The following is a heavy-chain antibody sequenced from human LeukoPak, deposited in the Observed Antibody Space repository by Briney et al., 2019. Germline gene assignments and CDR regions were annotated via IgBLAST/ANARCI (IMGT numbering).Heavy chain of an antibody. V-gene: IGHV3-7*01. J-gene: IGHJ3*02. CDR3: ERYGLGHTFHI. CDR2: IKQDGSET. CDR1: GFTFSSSW. D-gene: IGHD4-17*01. Sequence: GGSLRLSCAASGFTFSSSWMSWVRQAPGKGLEWVATIKQDGSETLYIDSMKGRFTIFRDNTKTSVYLQMNRLIGVDTAVYYCERYGLGHTFHIWGQGTVVTVPS.